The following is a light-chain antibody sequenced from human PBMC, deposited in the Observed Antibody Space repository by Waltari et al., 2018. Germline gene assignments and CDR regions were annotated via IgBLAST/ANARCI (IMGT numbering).Light chain of an antibody. J-gene: IGKJ4*01. CDR2: DAA. CDR1: QTIGTY. Sequence: VVLTQSPVTLSLSPGETATLSCRASQTIGTYLAWYQHKLGQSPRPLIYDAATRATGIPARLGGSGSGTDFTLTISGLEAEDSAFYYCQRRYNWPPLTFGGGTKVQTK. CDR3: QRRYNWPPLT. V-gene: IGKV3-11*01.